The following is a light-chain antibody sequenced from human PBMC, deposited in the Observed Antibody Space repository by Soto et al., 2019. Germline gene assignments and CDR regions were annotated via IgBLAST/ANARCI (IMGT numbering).Light chain of an antibody. CDR2: LGF. CDR1: QRLLHSNGNNF. Sequence: EIVMTQSPPSLTVTPGEPASISCRSSQRLLHSNGNNFLDWYLQKPGQSPQLLIYLGFNRASGVPDRDSESGAGTDITLKISRVEAEDVGVYYCMKAIQTPYTCGKGNKLEIK. CDR3: MKAIQTPYT. J-gene: IGKJ2*01. V-gene: IGKV2-28*01.